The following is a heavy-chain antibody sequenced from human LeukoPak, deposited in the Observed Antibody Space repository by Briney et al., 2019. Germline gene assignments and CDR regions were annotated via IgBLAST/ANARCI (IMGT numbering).Heavy chain of an antibody. CDR1: GFTFSSYG. CDR3: ARSYYWNNSPFDY. V-gene: IGHV3-30*02. Sequence: GGSLRLSCAASGFTFSSYGIHWVRQAPGKGLEWVAFIRYDGSNKYYADSVKGRFTISRDNSKNTLYLQMNSLRAEDTAVYYCARSYYWNNSPFDYWGQGTLVTVSS. CDR2: IRYDGSNK. D-gene: IGHD1/OR15-1a*01. J-gene: IGHJ4*02.